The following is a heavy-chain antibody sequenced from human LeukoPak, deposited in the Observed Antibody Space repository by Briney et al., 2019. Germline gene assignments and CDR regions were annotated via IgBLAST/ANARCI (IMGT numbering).Heavy chain of an antibody. Sequence: SETLSLTCPVYGGSFSGYYWSWIRQPPGKGLEWIGEINHSGSTNYNPSLKSRVTISVDTSKNQFSLKLSSVTAADTAVYYCARDLPNPYYDFWSGYHNWFDPWGQGTLVTVSS. D-gene: IGHD3-3*01. CDR3: ARDLPNPYYDFWSGYHNWFDP. V-gene: IGHV4-34*01. CDR2: INHSGST. CDR1: GGSFSGYY. J-gene: IGHJ5*02.